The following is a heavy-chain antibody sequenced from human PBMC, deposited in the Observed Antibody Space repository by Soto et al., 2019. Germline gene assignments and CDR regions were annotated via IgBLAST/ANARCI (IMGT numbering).Heavy chain of an antibody. J-gene: IGHJ4*02. CDR3: ARAATGSYHSAY. Sequence: QGKLVQSGPEVKNPGASVRVSCMTSGYAFTSYGVNWVRQVPGQGLEWMGWIAPHSGRTTYLPKFQGRVTITADPSTNTAYMELTSLSSDDTGIYFCARAATGSYHSAYWGQGTVVTVSA. D-gene: IGHD3-10*01. CDR1: GYAFTSYG. CDR2: IAPHSGRT. V-gene: IGHV1-18*04.